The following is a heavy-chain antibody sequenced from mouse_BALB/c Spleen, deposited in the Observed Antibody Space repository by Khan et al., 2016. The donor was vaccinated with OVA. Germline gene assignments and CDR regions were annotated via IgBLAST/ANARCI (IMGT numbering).Heavy chain of an antibody. CDR3: ARAGWDVFAY. V-gene: IGHV1-77*01. Sequence: QVQLKQSGPELVKPGASVKMSCKASGYTFTDYVMNWVKQRNGQGLEWIGQIYPGSDSTYYNEKFKGKATLTTDRSSNTAYMQLSNLTSEDSAVXFCARAGWDVFAYWGQGTLVTVSA. CDR2: IYPGSDST. CDR1: GYTFTDYV. J-gene: IGHJ3*01. D-gene: IGHD4-1*01.